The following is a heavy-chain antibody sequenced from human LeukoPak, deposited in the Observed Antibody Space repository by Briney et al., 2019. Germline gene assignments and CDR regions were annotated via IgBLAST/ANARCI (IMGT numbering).Heavy chain of an antibody. Sequence: GGSLRLSCAASGFTFDDYGMSWVRQAPGKGLEWVSGINWNGGSTAYADSVKGRFTISRDNAKNSLFLQMSSLRAEDTAVYYCVTAPTRTYSVYWGRGTLVTVSS. D-gene: IGHD2-15*01. CDR2: INWNGGST. CDR3: VTAPTRTYSVY. J-gene: IGHJ4*02. CDR1: GFTFDDYG. V-gene: IGHV3-20*04.